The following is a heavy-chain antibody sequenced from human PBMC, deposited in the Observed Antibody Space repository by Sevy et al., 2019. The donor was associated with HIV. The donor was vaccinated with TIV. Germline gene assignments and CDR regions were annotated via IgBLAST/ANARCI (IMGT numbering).Heavy chain of an antibody. CDR3: ARGGGWLPRGGWFDP. J-gene: IGHJ5*02. CDR1: GGSISSYY. D-gene: IGHD3-10*01. V-gene: IGHV4-4*07. Sequence: SETLSLTCTVSGGSISSYYWSWIRQPAGKGLEWIGRIYTSGSTNYNPSLKSRVTMSVDTSKNQFSLKLSSVTAADTAVYYCARGGGWLPRGGWFDPWGQRTLVTVSS. CDR2: IYTSGST.